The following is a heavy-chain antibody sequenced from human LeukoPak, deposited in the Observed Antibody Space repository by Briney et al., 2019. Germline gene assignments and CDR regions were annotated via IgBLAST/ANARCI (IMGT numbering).Heavy chain of an antibody. J-gene: IGHJ6*02. CDR3: ATTTGVYYYGMDV. V-gene: IGHV4-61*02. CDR2: IYTSGST. D-gene: IGHD1-1*01. CDR1: GGSLSSGSYY. Sequence: SQTLSLTCTVSGGSLSSGSYYWGWLRQPAGKGLEWIGRIYTSGSTNYNPSLKSRVTISVDTSKNQFSLKLSSVTAADTAVYYCATTTGVYYYGMDVWGQGTTVTVSS.